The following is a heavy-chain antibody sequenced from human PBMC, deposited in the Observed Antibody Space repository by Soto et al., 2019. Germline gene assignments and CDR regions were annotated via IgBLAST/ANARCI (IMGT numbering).Heavy chain of an antibody. CDR3: ARIADCSTTSCSFPSRFHIRGYYYYYGVDV. CDR2: ISAYNGNS. D-gene: IGHD2-2*01. Sequence: ASVKVSCKASGYTFTSYGISWVRQAPGQGLEWMGWISAYNGNSNYAQKYHGRVTMTTDTSTNTAYMEMSSLRSDDTAVYYCARIADCSTTSCSFPSRFHIRGYYYYYGVDVWGQGTTVTVSS. CDR1: GYTFTSYG. J-gene: IGHJ6*02. V-gene: IGHV1-18*01.